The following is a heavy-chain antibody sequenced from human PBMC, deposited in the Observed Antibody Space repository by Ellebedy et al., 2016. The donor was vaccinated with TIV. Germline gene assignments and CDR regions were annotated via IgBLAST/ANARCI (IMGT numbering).Heavy chain of an antibody. CDR3: VKEFGRGGSYLDAFDM. V-gene: IGHV3-30*18. Sequence: GESLKISCAASGFMFSSHGMHWVRQAPGKGLEWVAVVSNDGSDKYYVDSVKGRFTISRDSSKNTLYLQMNSPRAEDTAVYYCVKEFGRGGSYLDAFDMWGQGTRVTVSS. CDR2: VSNDGSDK. D-gene: IGHD3-10*01. CDR1: GFMFSSHG. J-gene: IGHJ3*02.